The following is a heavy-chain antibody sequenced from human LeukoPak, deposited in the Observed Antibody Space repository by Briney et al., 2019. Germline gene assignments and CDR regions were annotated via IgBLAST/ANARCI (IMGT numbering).Heavy chain of an antibody. D-gene: IGHD3-16*01. V-gene: IGHV2-5*01. CDR1: GFSLSTSGVG. J-gene: IGHJ6*02. CDR3: AQRRARIGGYYCMDV. CDR2: IYWNDDK. Sequence: SGPTLVKPTQTLTLTCSFSGFSLSTSGVGVGWIRQPPGKALEWLALIYWNDDKRYSPSLKSRLTITKDTSKNQVVLTMTNMDPVETATYYCAQRRARIGGYYCMDVGGQGTTVTVSS.